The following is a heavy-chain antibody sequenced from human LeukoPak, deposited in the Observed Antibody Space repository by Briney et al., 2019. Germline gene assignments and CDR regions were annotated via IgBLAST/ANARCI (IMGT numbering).Heavy chain of an antibody. CDR2: IRSKGNGVTT. Sequence: PGRSLRLSCAASGFTFSRDNVKKSRQVQGKGLEWKGLIRSKGNGVTTEYAASVKARFTISRDNSKTIAYLQMNSLKTEDTAVYYCTRNNGWAPYYFDYWGRGTLVSVSS. D-gene: IGHD6-19*01. CDR1: GFTFSRDN. V-gene: IGHV3-49*03. CDR3: TRNNGWAPYYFDY. J-gene: IGHJ4*02.